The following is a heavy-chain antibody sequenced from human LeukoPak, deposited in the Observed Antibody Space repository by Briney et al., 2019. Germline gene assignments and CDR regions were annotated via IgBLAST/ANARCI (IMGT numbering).Heavy chain of an antibody. V-gene: IGHV1-2*02. J-gene: IGHJ6*03. CDR2: INPNSGGT. CDR3: ASQQQQLVHYYYYMDV. D-gene: IGHD6-13*01. CDR1: GYTFTGYY. Sequence: ASVKVSCKASGYTFTGYYMHWVRQAPGQGLEWMGWINPNSGGTNYAQKFQGRVTMTRDTSISTAYMELSRLRSDDTAVYYCASQQQQLVHYYYYMDVWGKGTTVTISS.